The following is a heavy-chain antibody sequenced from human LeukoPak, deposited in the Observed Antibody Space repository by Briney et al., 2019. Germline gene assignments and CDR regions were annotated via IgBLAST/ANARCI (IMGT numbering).Heavy chain of an antibody. CDR3: ARGGTYSWDGLDI. CDR1: GFTFSSYS. CDR2: ISSSSSTI. Sequence: PGGPLRLSCAASGFTFSSYSMNWVRQAPGKGLEWVSYISSSSSTIYYADSVKGRFTISRDNAKNSLYLQMNSLRAEDTAVYYCARGGTYSWDGLDIWGQGTMVTVSS. V-gene: IGHV3-48*04. D-gene: IGHD1-26*01. J-gene: IGHJ3*02.